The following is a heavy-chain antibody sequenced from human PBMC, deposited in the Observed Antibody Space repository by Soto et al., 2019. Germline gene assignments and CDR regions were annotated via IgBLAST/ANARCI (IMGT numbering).Heavy chain of an antibody. V-gene: IGHV1-8*01. CDR1: GYTFTSYD. CDR2: MNPNSGNT. Sequence: GASVKVSCKASGYTFTSYDINWVRQATGQRLEWMGWMNPNSGNTGYAQKFQGRVTMTRNTSISTAYMELSSLRSEDTAVYYCARGRGVYDFWSGYPTGAFDIWGQGTMVTV. CDR3: ARGRGVYDFWSGYPTGAFDI. J-gene: IGHJ3*02. D-gene: IGHD3-3*01.